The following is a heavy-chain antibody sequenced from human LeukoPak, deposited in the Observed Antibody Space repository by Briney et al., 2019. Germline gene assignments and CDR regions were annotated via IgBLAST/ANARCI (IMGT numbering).Heavy chain of an antibody. D-gene: IGHD1-26*01. V-gene: IGHV3-7*01. Sequence: GGSLRLSCAASGFTFSSHWMSWVRQAPGKGLEWVANIKKDGSEKYYVDAVKGRFTISRDNAKNSLYLQMNSLRAEDTAIYYCARDPYNGNYGDSYYYYMDVWGKGTTVTISS. CDR2: IKKDGSEK. CDR1: GFTFSSHW. J-gene: IGHJ6*03. CDR3: ARDPYNGNYGDSYYYYMDV.